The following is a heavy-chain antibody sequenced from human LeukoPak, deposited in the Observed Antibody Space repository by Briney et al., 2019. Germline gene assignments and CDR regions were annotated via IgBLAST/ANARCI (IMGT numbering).Heavy chain of an antibody. V-gene: IGHV3-23*01. J-gene: IGHJ4*02. Sequence: GGSLRLSCAASGFTFSNYAMRWVRQAPGKGLEWVSGISGSGDSTYYADSVKGRFTISRDNAKNSLYLQMSSLRAEDMAVYYCARLYGSGIFDYWGQGTLVTVSS. D-gene: IGHD3-10*01. CDR1: GFTFSNYA. CDR2: ISGSGDST. CDR3: ARLYGSGIFDY.